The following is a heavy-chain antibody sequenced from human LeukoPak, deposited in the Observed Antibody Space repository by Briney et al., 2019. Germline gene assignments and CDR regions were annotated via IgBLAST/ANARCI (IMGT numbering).Heavy chain of an antibody. CDR2: IYHSGST. CDR1: GYSISSGYY. D-gene: IGHD3-22*01. CDR3: ARDQYYDSSGYYWFGP. J-gene: IGHJ5*02. V-gene: IGHV4-38-2*02. Sequence: SETLSLTCTVSGYSISSGYYWGWIRQPPGKGLEWIGSIYHSGSTYYNPSLKSRVTISVDTSKNQFSLKLSSVTAADTAVYYCARDQYYDSSGYYWFGPWGQGTLVTVSS.